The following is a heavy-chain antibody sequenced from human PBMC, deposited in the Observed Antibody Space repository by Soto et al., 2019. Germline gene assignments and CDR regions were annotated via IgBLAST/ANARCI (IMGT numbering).Heavy chain of an antibody. V-gene: IGHV3-21*01. CDR1: GLTFISYS. D-gene: IGHD2-8*02. Sequence: PGCSLRLCCAASGLTFISYSMNWVRQAPGKGLEWVSSISSSSSYIYYADSVKGRFTISRDNAKNSLYLQMNSLRAEDTAVYYCARDQWVTTGGFDYWVQGTLVTVSS. J-gene: IGHJ4*02. CDR3: ARDQWVTTGGFDY. CDR2: ISSSSSYI.